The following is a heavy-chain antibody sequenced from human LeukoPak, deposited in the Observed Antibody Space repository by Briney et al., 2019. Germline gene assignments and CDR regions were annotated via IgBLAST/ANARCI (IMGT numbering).Heavy chain of an antibody. Sequence: GASVKLSCKASGYTFTCYYMHWVRQAPGQGLGWMGWINPNSGGTNYAQKFQGWVTMTRDTSISIAYMERRRLRSDDTAVYFCARDQSGLVRGVMNYWGQGTLVTVSS. CDR1: GYTFTCYY. CDR2: INPNSGGT. D-gene: IGHD3-10*01. J-gene: IGHJ4*02. CDR3: ARDQSGLVRGVMNY. V-gene: IGHV1-2*04.